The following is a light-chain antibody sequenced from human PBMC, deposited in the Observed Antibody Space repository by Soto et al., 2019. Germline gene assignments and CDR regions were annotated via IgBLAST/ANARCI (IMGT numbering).Light chain of an antibody. J-gene: IGLJ1*01. CDR1: SSDVGGYNY. CDR3: RSYTRSSTCV. CDR2: DVS. Sequence: QSALTQPASVSGSPGQSITISCTGTSSDVGGYNYVSWYQQHPGKAPKLMIYDVSNRPSGVSNRFSGSKSGNTASLTISGLQAEDEADYYCRSYTRSSTCVFGTGTKLTVL. V-gene: IGLV2-14*01.